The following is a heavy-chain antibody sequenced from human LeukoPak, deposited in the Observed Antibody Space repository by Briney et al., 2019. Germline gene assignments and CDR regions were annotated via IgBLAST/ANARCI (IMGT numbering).Heavy chain of an antibody. CDR1: GYTFTTYY. J-gene: IGHJ4*02. CDR3: ARDVSGGNCLFDY. D-gene: IGHD2-15*01. Sequence: ASVKVSCKASGYTFTTYYFHWVRQAPGQGLEWMGIINPSGGSTSYAQKFQDRVTMTRDTSTSTLYMELTSLRSEDTAVYYCARDVSGGNCLFDYWGQGTQVTVSS. V-gene: IGHV1-46*01. CDR2: INPSGGST.